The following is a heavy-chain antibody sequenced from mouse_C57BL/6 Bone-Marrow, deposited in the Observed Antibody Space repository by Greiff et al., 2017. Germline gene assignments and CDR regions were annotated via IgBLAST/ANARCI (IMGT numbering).Heavy chain of an antibody. J-gene: IGHJ1*03. V-gene: IGHV5-2*01. CDR3: ARPLPGYWYFDV. CDR2: INSDGGST. D-gene: IGHD4-1*01. Sequence: EVQGVESGGGLVQPGESLKLSCESNEYEFPSHDMSWVRKTPEKRLELVAAINSDGGSTYYPDTMERRIIISRDNTKKTLYLQMRSLRSEDAALYYCARPLPGYWYFDVWGTGTTVTVSS. CDR1: EYEFPSHD.